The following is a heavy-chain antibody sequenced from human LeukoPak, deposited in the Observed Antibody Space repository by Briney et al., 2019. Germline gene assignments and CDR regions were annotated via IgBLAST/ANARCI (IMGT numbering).Heavy chain of an antibody. V-gene: IGHV1-2*02. D-gene: IGHD2-21*02. Sequence: ASVKVSCKASVYTFTGYYMHWVRQAPGQGLEWMGWINPNSGGTNYAQKFQGRVTMTRDTSISTAYMELSRLRSDDTAVYYCARAYCGGDCYYYFDYWGQGTLVTVSS. CDR2: INPNSGGT. CDR1: VYTFTGYY. CDR3: ARAYCGGDCYYYFDY. J-gene: IGHJ4*02.